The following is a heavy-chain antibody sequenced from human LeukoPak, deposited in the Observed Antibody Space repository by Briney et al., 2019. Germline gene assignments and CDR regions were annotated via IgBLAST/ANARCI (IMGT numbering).Heavy chain of an antibody. CDR2: IWYDGSNK. J-gene: IGHJ6*02. CDR3: ARIDSDPRGTYYYYGMDV. CDR1: GFTFSSYG. V-gene: IGHV3-33*01. D-gene: IGHD3-16*01. Sequence: GGSLRLSCAASGFTFSSYGMHWVRQAPGKGLEWVAVIWYDGSNKYYADSVKGRFTISRDNPKNTLYLQMNSLRAEDTAVYYCARIDSDPRGTYYYYGMDVWGQGTTVTVSS.